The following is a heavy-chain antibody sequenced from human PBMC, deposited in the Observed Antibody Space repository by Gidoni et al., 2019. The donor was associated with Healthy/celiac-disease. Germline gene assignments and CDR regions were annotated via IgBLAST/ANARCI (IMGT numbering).Heavy chain of an antibody. D-gene: IGHD4-17*01. CDR3: AKGDYESN. CDR2: ISGSGGST. Sequence: AMSWVRQAPGKGLEWVSAISGSGGSTYYADSVKGRFTISRDNSKNTLYLQMNSLRAEDTAVYYCAKGDYESNWGQGTLVTVSS. V-gene: IGHV3-23*01. J-gene: IGHJ4*02. CDR1: A.